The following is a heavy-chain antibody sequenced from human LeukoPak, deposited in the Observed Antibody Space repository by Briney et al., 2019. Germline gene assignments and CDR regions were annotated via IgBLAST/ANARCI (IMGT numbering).Heavy chain of an antibody. V-gene: IGHV3-23*01. CDR3: AKNRIAMGGTWDY. CDR1: GFTFSSYA. J-gene: IGHJ4*02. D-gene: IGHD6-19*01. Sequence: GGSLRLSCAASGFTFSSYAMSRVRQAPGKGLEWVSAISGSGGNTYYADSVKGRFTISRDNSKNTLYLQMNSLRAEDTAIYYCAKNRIAMGGTWDYWGQGTLVTVSS. CDR2: ISGSGGNT.